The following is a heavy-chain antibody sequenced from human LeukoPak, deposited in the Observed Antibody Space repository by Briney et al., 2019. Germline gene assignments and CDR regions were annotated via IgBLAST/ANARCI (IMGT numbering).Heavy chain of an antibody. J-gene: IGHJ6*02. CDR1: GFTFSSFA. CDR3: TRDRDYGEHYYGMDV. D-gene: IGHD4-17*01. CDR2: ISYHGSNA. V-gene: IGHV3-30*04. Sequence: GGSLRLSCAASGFTFSSFAMHWVRQAPGRGLEWVAAISYHGSNAYYADSVKGRFTISRDNSKNTLCLQMNSLRAEDTAVYYCTRDRDYGEHYYGMDVWGQGTTVTVSS.